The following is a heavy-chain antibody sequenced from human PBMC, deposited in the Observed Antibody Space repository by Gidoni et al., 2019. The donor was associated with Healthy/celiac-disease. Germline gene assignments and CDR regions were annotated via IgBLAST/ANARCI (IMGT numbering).Heavy chain of an antibody. CDR2: IYYSGST. CDR1: GGSISSSSYY. CDR3: ARLRVLGDSPDY. J-gene: IGHJ4*02. Sequence: QLQLQESGPGLVKPSETLSLTCNVSGGSISSSSYYWGWIRQPPGKGLEWIGSIYYSGSTYYNPSLKSRVTISVDTSKNQFSLKLSSVTAADTAVYYCARLRVLGDSPDYWGQGTLVTVSS. D-gene: IGHD2-21*02. V-gene: IGHV4-39*01.